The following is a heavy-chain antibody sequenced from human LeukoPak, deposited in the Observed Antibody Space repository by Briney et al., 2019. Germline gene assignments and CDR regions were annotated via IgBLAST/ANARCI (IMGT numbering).Heavy chain of an antibody. V-gene: IGHV1-69*01. CDR3: ARGVLELRRGMGWFDP. D-gene: IGHD1-7*01. Sequence: ASVKVSCKASGGTFSSYAISWVRQAPGQGLEWMGGIIPIFGTANYAQKFQGRVTITADESTSTAYMELSSLRSKDTAVYYCARGVLELRRGMGWFDPWGQGTLVTVSS. CDR2: IIPIFGTA. CDR1: GGTFSSYA. J-gene: IGHJ5*02.